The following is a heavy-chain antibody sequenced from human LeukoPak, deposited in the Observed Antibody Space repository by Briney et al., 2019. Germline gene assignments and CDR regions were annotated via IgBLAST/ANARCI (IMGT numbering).Heavy chain of an antibody. Sequence: PSETLSLTCTVSGGSISISSYYWGWIRQPPGKGLERIGSIYYSGSTYYNPSLKSRVTISVYTSKNQFSLKLSSVTAADTAVYYCARRRPSPPYNWFDPWGQGTLVTVSS. CDR3: ARRRPSPPYNWFDP. V-gene: IGHV4-39*01. CDR1: GGSISISSYY. J-gene: IGHJ5*02. CDR2: IYYSGST.